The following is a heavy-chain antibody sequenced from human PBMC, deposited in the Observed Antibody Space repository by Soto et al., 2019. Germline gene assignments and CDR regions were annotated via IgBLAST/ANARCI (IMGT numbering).Heavy chain of an antibody. CDR1: GYTFTSYG. CDR3: ALFYDFWSGFSRTRFDP. CDR2: ISAYNGNT. D-gene: IGHD3-3*01. J-gene: IGHJ5*02. V-gene: IGHV1-18*01. Sequence: ASVKVSCKASGYTFTSYGISWVRQAPGQGLEWMGWISAYNGNTNYAQKLQGRVTMTTDTSTSTAYMELRSLRSDDTAVYYCALFYDFWSGFSRTRFDPWGQGTLVTVSS.